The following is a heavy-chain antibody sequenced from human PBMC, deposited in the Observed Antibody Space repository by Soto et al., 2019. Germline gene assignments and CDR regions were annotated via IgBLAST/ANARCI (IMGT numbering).Heavy chain of an antibody. CDR2: IYYSGST. V-gene: IGHV4-30-4*01. D-gene: IGHD3-22*01. CDR1: GGSINSGDYY. Sequence: QVQLQESGPGLVKPSQTLSLTCTVSGGSINSGDYYWSWIRQPPGKGLEWIGYIYYSGSTYYNPSLKSRITISVDTSKNHFSLKLSSVTAADTAVYYCARDWYYSDSTGYYHDVFDIWGQGTMVTVSS. CDR3: ARDWYYSDSTGYYHDVFDI. J-gene: IGHJ3*02.